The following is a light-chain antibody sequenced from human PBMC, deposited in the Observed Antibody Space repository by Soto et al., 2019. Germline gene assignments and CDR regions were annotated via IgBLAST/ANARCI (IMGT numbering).Light chain of an antibody. V-gene: IGKV3-15*01. CDR3: QQYNKWPRT. CDR2: GAS. Sequence: ERVMSQSRATLSLTPEERATLSCRASQSVSSNLAWYQQKPGQAPRLLIYGASTRATGIPARFSGSGSGTEFTLTISSLQSEDFAVYYCQQYNKWPRTFGQGTKVDIK. J-gene: IGKJ1*01. CDR1: QSVSSN.